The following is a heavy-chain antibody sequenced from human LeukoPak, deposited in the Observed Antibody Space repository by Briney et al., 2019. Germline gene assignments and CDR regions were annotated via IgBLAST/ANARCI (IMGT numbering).Heavy chain of an antibody. CDR2: INHSGST. D-gene: IGHD3-22*01. V-gene: IGHV4-34*01. CDR3: AKAARYYYDSSGQWGFDY. Sequence: TSETLSLTCAVYGGSFSGYYWSWIRQPPGKGLEWIGEINHSGSTNYNPSLKSRVTISVDTSKNQFSLKLSSVTAADTAVYYCAKAARYYYDSSGQWGFDYWGQGTPVTVSS. J-gene: IGHJ4*02. CDR1: GGSFSGYY.